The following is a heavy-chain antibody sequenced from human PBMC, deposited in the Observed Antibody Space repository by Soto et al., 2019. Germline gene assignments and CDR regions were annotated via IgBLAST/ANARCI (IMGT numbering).Heavy chain of an antibody. CDR1: GFTFSSYD. CDR3: AKEGGVYRQIWFDP. V-gene: IGHV3-30*18. Sequence: QVQLVESGGGVVQPGRSLRLSCAASGFTFSSYDMHWVRQAPGKGLEWVAVISYDGSKKYYADSVKGRFTISRDNSKNTLYLQKNSLRSEDTAVYYCAKEGGVYRQIWFDPWGQGTLVTVAS. J-gene: IGHJ5*02. D-gene: IGHD2-8*02. CDR2: ISYDGSKK.